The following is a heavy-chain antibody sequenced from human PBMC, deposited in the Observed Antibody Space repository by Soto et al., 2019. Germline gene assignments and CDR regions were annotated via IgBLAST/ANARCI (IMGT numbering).Heavy chain of an antibody. Sequence: GGSLRLSCAASGFTFSSYSMNWVRQAPGKGLEWVSSISSSSSYIYYADSVKGRFTISRDNAKNSLYLQMNSLRAEDTAVYYCARGATVTPFYWYFDLWGRGTLVNVS. CDR1: GFTFSSYS. D-gene: IGHD4-17*01. J-gene: IGHJ2*01. V-gene: IGHV3-21*01. CDR3: ARGATVTPFYWYFDL. CDR2: ISSSSSYI.